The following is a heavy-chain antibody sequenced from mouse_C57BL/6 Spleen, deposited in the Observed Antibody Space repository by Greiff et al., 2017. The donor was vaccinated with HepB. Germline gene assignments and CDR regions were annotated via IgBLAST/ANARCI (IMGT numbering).Heavy chain of an antibody. D-gene: IGHD1-1*01. CDR2: INPSNGGT. J-gene: IGHJ3*01. V-gene: IGHV1-53*01. CDR1: GYTFTSYW. Sequence: QVHVKQSGTELVKPGASVKLSCKASGYTFTSYWMHWVKQRPGQGLEWIGNINPSNGGTNYNGKFKSKATLTVDKSSSTAYMQLSSLTSEDAAVYYWGRGIDYYGAGAYWGQGTLVTVSA. CDR3: GRGIDYYGAGAY.